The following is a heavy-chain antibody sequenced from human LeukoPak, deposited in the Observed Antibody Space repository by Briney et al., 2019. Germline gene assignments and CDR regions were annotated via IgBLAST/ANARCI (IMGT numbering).Heavy chain of an antibody. CDR1: GFTFSSYA. J-gene: IGHJ4*02. CDR2: ISGSGGST. Sequence: GGSLRLSCAASGFTFSSYAISWVRQAPGKGLEWVSAISGSGGSTYYADSVKGRFTISRDNSKNTLYLQMNSLRAEDTAVYYCAKDFDSYGYWYYFDYWGQGTLVTVSS. CDR3: AKDFDSYGYWYYFDY. D-gene: IGHD5-18*01. V-gene: IGHV3-23*01.